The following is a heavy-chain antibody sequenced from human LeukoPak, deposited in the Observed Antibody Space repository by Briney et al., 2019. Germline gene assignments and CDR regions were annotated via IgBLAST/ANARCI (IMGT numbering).Heavy chain of an antibody. J-gene: IGHJ4*02. CDR1: GYSFTGYY. CDR3: ARDGSGFEY. V-gene: IGHV1-2*02. Sequence: GASVKVSCKASGYSFTGYYMHWVRQAPGQGLEWVGWINPNSGGSNYPQRFQGRITMTRDTSISTAYMELSRLRSDDTAVYYCARDGSGFEYWGQGTLVTVSS. D-gene: IGHD2-15*01. CDR2: INPNSGGS.